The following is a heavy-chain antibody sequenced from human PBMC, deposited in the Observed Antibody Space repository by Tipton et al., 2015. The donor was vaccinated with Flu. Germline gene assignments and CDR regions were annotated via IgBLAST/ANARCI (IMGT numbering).Heavy chain of an antibody. J-gene: IGHJ6*02. CDR2: IKQGGSEK. Sequence: SLRLSCAASGFTFNTYWMSWVRQAPGKGLEWVANIKQGGSEKYYVDSVKGRFTISRDSSKTTLYLQMNSLRPEDTAVYYCAKVVVAETHNYYGTDVWGQGTTVTVSS. D-gene: IGHD5-12*01. CDR1: GFTFNTYW. V-gene: IGHV3-7*01. CDR3: AKVVVAETHNYYGTDV.